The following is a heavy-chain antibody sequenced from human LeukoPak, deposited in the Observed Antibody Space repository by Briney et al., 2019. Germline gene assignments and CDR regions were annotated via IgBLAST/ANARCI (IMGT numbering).Heavy chain of an antibody. D-gene: IGHD6-19*01. J-gene: IGHJ3*01. V-gene: IGHV3-7*04. CDR3: TRDYRRLEDAFDV. Sequence: GGSLRLSCAASGFPFTTYTMSWVRQAPGKGLEWVANIKQDGSEKYYVDSVKGRFTISRDNAERSLYLQMNSLRPEDTAVYYCTRDYRRLEDAFDVWGQGTMVTVSS. CDR1: GFPFTTYT. CDR2: IKQDGSEK.